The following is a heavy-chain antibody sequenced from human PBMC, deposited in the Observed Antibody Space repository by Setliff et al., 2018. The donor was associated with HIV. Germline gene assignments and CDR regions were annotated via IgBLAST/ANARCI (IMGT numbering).Heavy chain of an antibody. CDR1: RRTFNSHT. CDR2: IIPILGVA. CDR3: VRGVQSPPHYSYYYMDV. D-gene: IGHD3-3*01. J-gene: IGHJ6*03. V-gene: IGHV1-69*02. Sequence: GASVKVSCKASRRTFNSHTINWVRQAPGQGLDWMGRIIPILGVANYAQRFQGKVTITADKSTSTAYTELTSLRFDDTAMYYCVRGVQSPPHYSYYYMDVWGEGTMVTVSS.